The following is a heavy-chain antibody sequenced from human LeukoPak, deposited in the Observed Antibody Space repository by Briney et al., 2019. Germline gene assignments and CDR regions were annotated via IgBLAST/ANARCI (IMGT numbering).Heavy chain of an antibody. V-gene: IGHV3-30*02. CDR1: GFTFSSYG. CDR3: AKVAPAVRSFDY. Sequence: GGSLRLSFAASGFTFSSYGMHWVRQAPGKGLEWVAFIRYDGSNKYYADSVKGRFTISRDNSKNTLYLQMNSLRAEDTAVYYCAKVAPAVRSFDYWGQGTLVTVSS. J-gene: IGHJ4*02. CDR2: IRYDGSNK. D-gene: IGHD2-2*01.